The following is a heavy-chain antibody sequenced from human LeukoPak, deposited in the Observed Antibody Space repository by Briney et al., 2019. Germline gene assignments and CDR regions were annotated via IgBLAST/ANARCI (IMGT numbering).Heavy chain of an antibody. CDR2: ISGSDDST. Sequence: PGGSLRLSCAASGFTFTNYAMTWVRQAPGKGLEWISTISGSDDSTYYADSVKGRFTISRDNSKNTLYLQMNSLRAEDTAVYYCARGRDYAFDLWGQGTKVTVSS. V-gene: IGHV3-23*01. D-gene: IGHD4-11*01. J-gene: IGHJ3*01. CDR3: ARGRDYAFDL. CDR1: GFTFTNYA.